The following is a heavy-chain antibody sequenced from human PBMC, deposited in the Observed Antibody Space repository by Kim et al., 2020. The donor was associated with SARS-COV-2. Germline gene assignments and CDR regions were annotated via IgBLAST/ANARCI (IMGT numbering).Heavy chain of an antibody. V-gene: IGHV3-23*01. J-gene: IGHJ4*02. CDR3: AKDGILTGYYYEGGFDY. CDR1: GFTFSSYA. CDR2: ISGSGGST. D-gene: IGHD3-9*01. Sequence: GGSLRLSCAASGFTFSSYAMSWVRQAPGKGLEWVSAISGSGGSTYYADSVKGRFTISRDNSKNTLYLQMNSLRAEDTAVYYCAKDGILTGYYYEGGFDYWGQGTLVTVSS.